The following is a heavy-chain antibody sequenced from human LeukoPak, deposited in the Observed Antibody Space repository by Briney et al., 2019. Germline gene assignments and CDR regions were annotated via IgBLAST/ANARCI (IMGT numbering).Heavy chain of an antibody. V-gene: IGHV1-18*01. D-gene: IGHD3-16*01. Sequence: ASVKVSCKASGYTFTSYGISWVRQAPGQGLEWMGWISAYNGNTNYAQKLQGRVTMTTDTSTSTAYMELRSLRSDDTAVYYCARANDYVWGSYGAYGMDVWGQGTTVTVSS. CDR2: ISAYNGNT. CDR3: ARANDYVWGSYGAYGMDV. CDR1: GYTFTSYG. J-gene: IGHJ6*02.